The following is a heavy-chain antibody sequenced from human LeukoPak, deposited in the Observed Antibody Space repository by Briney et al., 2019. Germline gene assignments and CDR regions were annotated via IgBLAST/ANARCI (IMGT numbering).Heavy chain of an antibody. CDR2: ISAYNGNT. D-gene: IGHD2-2*01. Sequence: ASVKVSCKASGYTFTSYGISRVRQAPGQGLEWMGWISAYNGNTNYAQKLQGRVTMTTDTSTSTAYMELRSLRSDDTAVYYCARDRYCSSTSCYDYYYYYYMDVWGKGTTVTVSS. CDR1: GYTFTSYG. J-gene: IGHJ6*03. CDR3: ARDRYCSSTSCYDYYYYYYMDV. V-gene: IGHV1-18*01.